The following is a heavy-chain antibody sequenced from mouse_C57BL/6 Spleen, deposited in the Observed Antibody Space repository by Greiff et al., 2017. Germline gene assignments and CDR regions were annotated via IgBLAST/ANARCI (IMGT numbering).Heavy chain of an antibody. V-gene: IGHV8-8*01. D-gene: IGHD2-5*01. CDR1: GFSLSTFGLG. CDR2: IWWDDDK. Sequence: QVTLKVSGPGLLQPSQTLSLSCSFSGFSLSTFGLGVGWIRQPSGKGLEWRAHIWWDDDKYYNPALKSRHTISKATSKNQVFLKIANVDTADTVTYDCARIPPTYYSNYGGAMDYWGQRTSVTVSS. J-gene: IGHJ4*01. CDR3: ARIPPTYYSNYGGAMDY.